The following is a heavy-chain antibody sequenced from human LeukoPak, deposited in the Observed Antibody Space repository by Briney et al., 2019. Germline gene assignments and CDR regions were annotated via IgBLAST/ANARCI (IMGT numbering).Heavy chain of an antibody. CDR2: INSDGSST. D-gene: IGHD5-12*01. Sequence: PGGSLRLSCAASGFTFSSYWMHWVRQAPGKGPLWVSRINSDGSSTSYADSVKGRFTISRDNSKNTLDLQMNSLRAEDTAVYYCGSGYNWFDPWGQGTLVTVSS. CDR3: GSGYNWFDP. CDR1: GFTFSSYW. V-gene: IGHV3-74*01. J-gene: IGHJ5*02.